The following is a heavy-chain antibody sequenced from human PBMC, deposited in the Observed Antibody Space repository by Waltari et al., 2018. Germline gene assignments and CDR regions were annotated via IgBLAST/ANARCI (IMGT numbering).Heavy chain of an antibody. Sequence: EVQLVESGGGLVQPGGSLRLSCAASGFPFSSYSMNWVRQAPGKGLEWVSYISSSSSTIYYADSVKGRFTISRDNAKNSLYLQMNSLRAEDTAVYYCASPGTGDTDEYFQHWGQGTLVTVSS. J-gene: IGHJ1*01. CDR1: GFPFSSYS. CDR3: ASPGTGDTDEYFQH. D-gene: IGHD4-17*01. V-gene: IGHV3-48*04. CDR2: ISSSSSTI.